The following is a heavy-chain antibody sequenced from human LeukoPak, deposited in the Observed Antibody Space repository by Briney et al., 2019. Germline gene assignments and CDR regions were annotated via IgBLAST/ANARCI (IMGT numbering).Heavy chain of an antibody. D-gene: IGHD2-2*01. CDR2: INHSGST. Sequence: SETLSLTCAVYGGSFSGYYWSWIRQPPGKGLEWIGEINHSGSTNYNPSLKSRVTISVDTSKNQFSLKLSSVTAADTAVYYCARTGYCSSTSCYFRYYYYMDVWGKGTTVTVSS. V-gene: IGHV4-34*01. CDR1: GGSFSGYY. J-gene: IGHJ6*03. CDR3: ARTGYCSSTSCYFRYYYYMDV.